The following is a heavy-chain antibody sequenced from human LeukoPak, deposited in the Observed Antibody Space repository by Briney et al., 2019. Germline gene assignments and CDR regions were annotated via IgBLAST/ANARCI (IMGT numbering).Heavy chain of an antibody. J-gene: IGHJ4*02. V-gene: IGHV4-31*03. Sequence: SQTLSPTCTVSGGSISSGGYYWSWIRQHPGKGLEWIGYIYYSGSTYYNPSLKSRVTISVDTSKDQFSLKLSSVTAADTAVYYCARVGFGELLFGYWGQGTLSPSPQ. CDR3: ARVGFGELLFGY. CDR2: IYYSGST. CDR1: GGSISSGGYY. D-gene: IGHD3-10*01.